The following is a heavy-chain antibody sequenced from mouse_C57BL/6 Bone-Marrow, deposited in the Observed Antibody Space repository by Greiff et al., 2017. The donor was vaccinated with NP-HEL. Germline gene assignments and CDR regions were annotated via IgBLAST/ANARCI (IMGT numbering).Heavy chain of an antibody. Sequence: VQLKESGAELVTPGASVKLSCTASGFNIKDDYMHWVKQRPEQGLEWIGWIDPENGDPEYASKFQGKATITADTSSNTAYLQLSSLTSEDTAVYYCTTDKGDYWGQGTTLTVSS. CDR3: TTDKGDY. CDR2: IDPENGDP. J-gene: IGHJ2*01. V-gene: IGHV14-4*01. CDR1: GFNIKDDY.